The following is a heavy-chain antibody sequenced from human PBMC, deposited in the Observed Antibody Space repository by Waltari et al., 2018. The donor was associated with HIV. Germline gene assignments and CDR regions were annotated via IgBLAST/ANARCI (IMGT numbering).Heavy chain of an antibody. CDR3: ARDGRLGRLDY. CDR2: ISYDGSNK. D-gene: IGHD6-19*01. Sequence: QVQLVESGGGVVQPGRSLRLSCAASGFTFSSYAMHWVRQAPGKGLGGVAVISYDGSNKYYADSVKGRFTISRDNSKNTLYLQMNSLRAEDTAVYYCARDGRLGRLDYWGQGTLVTVSS. CDR1: GFTFSSYA. J-gene: IGHJ4*02. V-gene: IGHV3-30*01.